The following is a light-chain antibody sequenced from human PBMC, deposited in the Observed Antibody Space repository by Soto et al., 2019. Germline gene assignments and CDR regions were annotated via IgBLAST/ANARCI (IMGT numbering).Light chain of an antibody. CDR3: QLWNSTSDHVV. CDR2: YDS. V-gene: IGLV3-21*04. CDR1: NIGSKS. J-gene: IGLJ3*02. Sequence: SYELTQPPSVSVAPGKTASITSGGNNIGSKSVNWYQQKPGQAPVLVIYYDSERPSGIPERFDGSKSENTATLTISRVEAGDEADYYCQLWNSTSDHVVFGGGTKVTVL.